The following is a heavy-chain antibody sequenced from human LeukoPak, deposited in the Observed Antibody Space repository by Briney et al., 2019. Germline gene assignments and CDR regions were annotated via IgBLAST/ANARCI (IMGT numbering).Heavy chain of an antibody. CDR1: GGSISSSSYY. V-gene: IGHV4-39*07. D-gene: IGHD2-2*01. CDR3: ARDVVAAVGSFDY. Sequence: SETLSLTCTVSGGSISSSSYYWAWIRQPPGKGLEWIGSIHYSGSTYYNPSLQSRVTISIDTSKNQFSLKLRFVTAADTAVYYCARDVVAAVGSFDYWGQGTQVTVSS. J-gene: IGHJ4*02. CDR2: IHYSGST.